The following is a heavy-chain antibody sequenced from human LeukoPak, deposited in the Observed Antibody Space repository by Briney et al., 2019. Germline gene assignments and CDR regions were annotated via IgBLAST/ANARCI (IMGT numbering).Heavy chain of an antibody. J-gene: IGHJ6*04. V-gene: IGHV1-69*13. CDR2: IIPILGTA. Sequence: EASVKVSCKASGGTFSSYAISWVRQAPGQGREWMGGIIPILGTANYAQKFQGRVTITADESTSTAYMELSSLRSEDTAVYYCARDSHGYYYGSGSYPPGGYYYGMDVWGKGTTVTVSS. CDR1: GGTFSSYA. D-gene: IGHD3-10*01. CDR3: ARDSHGYYYGSGSYPPGGYYYGMDV.